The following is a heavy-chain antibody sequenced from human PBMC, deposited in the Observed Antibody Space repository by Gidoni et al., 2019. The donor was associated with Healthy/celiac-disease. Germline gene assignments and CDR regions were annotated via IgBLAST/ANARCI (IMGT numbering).Heavy chain of an antibody. V-gene: IGHV4-39*07. CDR3: ARDHDILTGRT. J-gene: IGHJ5*02. Sequence: QLQLQESGPGLVKPSATLSLPCTVSGGSISSSSYYWGWIRQPPGKGLEWIGSTDSSGSTYYNPSLKSRVTISVETSKNQFSLKLSSVTAADTAVYYCARDHDILTGRTWGQRTLVTVSA. CDR2: TDSSGST. D-gene: IGHD3-9*01. CDR1: GGSISSSSYY.